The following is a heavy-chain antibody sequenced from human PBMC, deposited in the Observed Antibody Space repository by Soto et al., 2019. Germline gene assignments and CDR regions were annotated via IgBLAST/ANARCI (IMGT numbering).Heavy chain of an antibody. CDR1: GGSISSYY. J-gene: IGHJ4*02. V-gene: IGHV4-59*01. D-gene: IGHD4-17*01. CDR2: IYYSGST. CDR3: ARGRTTTVTTLAYFDY. Sequence: SETLSLTCTVSGGSISSYYWSWIRQPPGEGLEWIGYIYYSGSTNYNPSLKSRVTISVDTSKNQFSLKLSSVTAADTAVYYCARGRTTTVTTLAYFDYWGQGALVTVSS.